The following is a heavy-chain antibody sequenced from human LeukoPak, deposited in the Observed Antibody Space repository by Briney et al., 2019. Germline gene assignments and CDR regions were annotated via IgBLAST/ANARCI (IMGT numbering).Heavy chain of an antibody. CDR2: IYTSGST. D-gene: IGHD2-2*01. V-gene: IGHV4-61*02. CDR1: GGSISSSSYY. J-gene: IGHJ4*02. CDR3: ARDLGYCSSTSCADY. Sequence: SETLSLTCTVSGGSISSSSYYWGWIRQPAGKGLEWIGRIYTSGSTNYNPSLKSRVTMSVDTSKNQFSLKLSSVTAADTAVYYCARDLGYCSSTSCADYWGQGTLVTVSS.